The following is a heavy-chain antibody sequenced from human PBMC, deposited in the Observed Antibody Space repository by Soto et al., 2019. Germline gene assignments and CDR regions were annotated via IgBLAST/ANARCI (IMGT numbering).Heavy chain of an antibody. CDR3: ARGRRATGAQNWFDP. D-gene: IGHD6-13*01. V-gene: IGHV4-34*01. J-gene: IGHJ5*02. CDR1: NGSFSAYF. CDR2: ISHTGST. Sequence: QVQLQQWGAGLLKPSETLSLTCAVYNGSFSAYFLPWIRQPPGKGLEWIGEISHTGSTNYNASLRSRVTISVGTSKNQFSLRLSSVTAADTAVYFCARGRRATGAQNWFDPWGQGTLVTVSS.